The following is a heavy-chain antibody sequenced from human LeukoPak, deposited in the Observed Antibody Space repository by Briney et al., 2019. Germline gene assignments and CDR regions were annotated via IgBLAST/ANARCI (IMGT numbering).Heavy chain of an antibody. CDR3: ARRDISSGWSFDY. V-gene: IGHV4-4*07. CDR2: IHTSGST. Sequence: PSETLSLTCTVSGGSISNYHWSWIRQPAGKGLEWIGQIHTSGSTNYNPPLKSRVTISIDTPENQLSLTIRSVTAADTAVYYCARRDISSGWSFDYWGQGTLVTVSS. J-gene: IGHJ4*02. CDR1: GGSISNYH. D-gene: IGHD6-19*01.